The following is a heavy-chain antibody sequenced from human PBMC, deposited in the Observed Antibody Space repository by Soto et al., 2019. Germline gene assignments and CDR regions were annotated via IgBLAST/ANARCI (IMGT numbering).Heavy chain of an antibody. CDR1: GYTFTGYY. Sequence: VASVKVSCKASGYTFTGYYMHWVRQAPGQGLEWMGWINPNSGGTNYAQKFQGWVTMTRDTSISTAYMELSRLRSDDTAMYYCARYSASSNYYCGMDVWGQGTTVTVSS. CDR2: INPNSGGT. D-gene: IGHD6-6*01. J-gene: IGHJ6*02. CDR3: ARYSASSNYYCGMDV. V-gene: IGHV1-2*04.